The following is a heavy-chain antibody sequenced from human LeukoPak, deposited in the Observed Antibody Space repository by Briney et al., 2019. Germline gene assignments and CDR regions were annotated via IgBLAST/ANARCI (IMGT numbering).Heavy chain of an antibody. CDR3: AKDLTSGDYVT. V-gene: IGHV3-33*06. CDR1: GFTFSSYG. CDR2: IWYDGSNK. D-gene: IGHD4-17*01. Sequence: GGSLRLSCAASGFTFSSYGMHWVRQAPGKGLEWVAVIWYDGSNKYYADSVKGWFTTSRDNSKNTLYLQMNSLRAEDTAVYYCAKDLTSGDYVTWGQGTLVTVSS. J-gene: IGHJ4*02.